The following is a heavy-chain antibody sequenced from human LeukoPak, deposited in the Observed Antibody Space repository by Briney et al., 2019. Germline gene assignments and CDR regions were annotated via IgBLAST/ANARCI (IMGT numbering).Heavy chain of an antibody. J-gene: IGHJ5*02. V-gene: IGHV3-21*01. CDR1: GFTFGTYS. CDR3: ARGSQNSPNWFDP. D-gene: IGHD4-23*01. CDR2: IGSSSSYI. Sequence: GGSLRLSCAASGFTFGTYSMNWVRQAPGKGLEWVSSIGSSSSYIYYADSVQGRFTISRDNAKNSLYLQMNSLRAEDTALYYCARGSQNSPNWFDPWGQGTLVTVSS.